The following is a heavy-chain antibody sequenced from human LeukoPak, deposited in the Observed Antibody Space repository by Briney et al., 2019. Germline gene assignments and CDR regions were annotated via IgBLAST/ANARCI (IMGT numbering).Heavy chain of an antibody. D-gene: IGHD6-13*01. Sequence: GGSLRLSCAASGFTFSSYDMHWVRQATGKGLEWVSAIGTAGDTYYPGSVKGRFTISRENAKNSLYLQMNSLRAGDTAVYYCARAAAGIVGEFDYWGQGTLVTVSS. CDR3: ARAAAGIVGEFDY. V-gene: IGHV3-13*01. CDR1: GFTFSSYD. J-gene: IGHJ4*02. CDR2: IGTAGDT.